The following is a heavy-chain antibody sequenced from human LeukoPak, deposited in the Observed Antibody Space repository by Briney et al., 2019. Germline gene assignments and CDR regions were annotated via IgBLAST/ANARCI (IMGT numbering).Heavy chain of an antibody. CDR3: ATTSTGDYYYYYMDV. CDR2: IYYSGST. D-gene: IGHD2-8*02. V-gene: IGHV4-59*02. J-gene: IGHJ6*03. CDR1: GGSVSSYY. Sequence: PSETLSLTCTVSGGSVSSYYWSWIRQPPGTELEWIGYIYYSGSTNYNPSLKSRVTISVDTSKIQFSLKLSSVTAADTAVYYCATTSTGDYYYYYMDVWGKGTTVTVSS.